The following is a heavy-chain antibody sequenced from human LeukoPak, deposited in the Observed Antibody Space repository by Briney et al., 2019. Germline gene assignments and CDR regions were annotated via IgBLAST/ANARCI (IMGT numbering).Heavy chain of an antibody. CDR2: ISSSSSYI. V-gene: IGHV3-11*06. CDR3: ARTIAVGNWFDP. D-gene: IGHD6-19*01. J-gene: IGHJ5*02. Sequence: GGSLRLSCAASGFTFSDYYMSWIRQAPGKGLEWVSSISSSSSYIYYADSVKGRFTISRDNAKNSLYLQMNSLRAEDTAVYYCARTIAVGNWFDPWGQGTLVTVSS. CDR1: GFTFSDYY.